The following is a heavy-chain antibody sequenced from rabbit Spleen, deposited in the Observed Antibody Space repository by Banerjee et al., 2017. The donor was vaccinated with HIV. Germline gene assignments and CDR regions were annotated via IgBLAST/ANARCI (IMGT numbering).Heavy chain of an antibody. CDR2: IYVGSGGGT. CDR1: GFSFSSVYW. D-gene: IGHD5-1*01. J-gene: IGHJ4*01. CDR3: ARAGEGGDGYLNL. V-gene: IGHV1S45*01. Sequence: EESGGGLVQPEGSLTLTCTASGFSFSSVYWLCWVRQAPGKGLEYIACIYVGSGGGTYYATWAKGRFTISRTSSTTVTLQMASLTVADTATYFCARAGEGGDGYLNLWGQGTLVTVS.